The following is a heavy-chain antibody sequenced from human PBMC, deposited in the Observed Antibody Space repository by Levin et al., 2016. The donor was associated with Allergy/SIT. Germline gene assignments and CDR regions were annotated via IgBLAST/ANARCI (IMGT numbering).Heavy chain of an antibody. CDR2: IIAIFGTA. D-gene: IGHD6-13*01. CDR1: GGTLSSHA. CDR3: ARGAATGTVWVPARDKYYFYGMDV. Sequence: SVKVSCKGSGGTLSSHAISWVRQAPGRGLEWMGGIIAIFGTANYAQKFQDRVTITADESATTVYMELSSLRSEDTAVYYCARGAATGTVWVPARDKYYFYGMDVWGPGTTVTVSS. J-gene: IGHJ6*02. V-gene: IGHV1-69*13.